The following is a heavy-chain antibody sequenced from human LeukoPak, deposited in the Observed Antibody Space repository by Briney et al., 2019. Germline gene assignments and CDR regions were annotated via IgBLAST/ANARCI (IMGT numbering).Heavy chain of an antibody. CDR1: GYTFTSYD. J-gene: IGHJ6*02. V-gene: IGHV1-8*01. D-gene: IGHD6-13*01. CDR3: ARVQPAVTYSSSWYYYYYYGMDV. Sequence: ASVKVSCKASGYTFTSYDINWVRQATGQGLEWMGWMNPNSGNTGYAQKFQGRVTMTRNTSISTAYTELSSLRSEDTAVYYCARVQPAVTYSSSWYYYYYYGMDVWGQGTTVTVSS. CDR2: MNPNSGNT.